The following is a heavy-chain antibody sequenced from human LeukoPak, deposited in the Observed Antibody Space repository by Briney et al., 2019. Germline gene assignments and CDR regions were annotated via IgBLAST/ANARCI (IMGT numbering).Heavy chain of an antibody. J-gene: IGHJ4*02. CDR1: GLTFSSYN. D-gene: IGHD4-17*01. CDR2: ISSSSSYI. Sequence: PGGSLRLSCAASGLTFSSYNMNWVRQAPGKGLEWVSSISSSSSYIYYADSVKGRFTISRDNAKNSLYLQMNSLRAEDTAVYYCAIDGGEATVTTPFDYWGQGTLVTVSS. V-gene: IGHV3-21*01. CDR3: AIDGGEATVTTPFDY.